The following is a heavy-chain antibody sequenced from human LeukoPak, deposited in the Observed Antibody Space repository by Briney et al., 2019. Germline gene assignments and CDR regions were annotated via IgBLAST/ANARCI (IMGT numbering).Heavy chain of an antibody. V-gene: IGHV1-69*06. CDR1: GGTFSSDA. CDR2: IIPIFGTA. D-gene: IGHD6-6*01. Sequence: SVKVSCKASGGTFSSDAISWVRQAPGQGLEWMGRIIPIFGTANYAQKFQGRVTITADKSTSTAYMELSSLRSEDTAVYYCARGDGSARFDYWGQGTLVTVSS. J-gene: IGHJ4*02. CDR3: ARGDGSARFDY.